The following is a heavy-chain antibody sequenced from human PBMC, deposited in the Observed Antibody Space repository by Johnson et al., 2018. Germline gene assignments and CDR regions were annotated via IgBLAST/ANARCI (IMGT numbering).Heavy chain of an antibody. CDR1: GFTFRSYG. D-gene: IGHD3-9*01. Sequence: QVQLVQSGGGVVQPGRSLRLSCAASGFTFRSYGMHWVRQAPGKGLEWVAVIPYDGTNNYYADSVKGRFPISRDNSKNTLYLQMNSLRAEDTAVYNCAKDGGLLGCFDCAFIFQDWGQGTLVTVSS. CDR2: IPYDGTNN. J-gene: IGHJ1*01. V-gene: IGHV3-30*18. CDR3: AKDGGLLGCFDCAFIFQD.